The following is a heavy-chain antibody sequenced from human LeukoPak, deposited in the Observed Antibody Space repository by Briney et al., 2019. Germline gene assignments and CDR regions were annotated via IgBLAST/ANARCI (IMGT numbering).Heavy chain of an antibody. CDR1: GYTFTAYY. V-gene: IGHV1-2*02. CDR2: IHPNSGGT. CDR3: TRTSSTNWFDP. Sequence: ASVKVSCKASGYTFTAYYIHWVRQAPGQGLEWMGWIHPNSGGTNSAQKFQGRVTMTRDTSISTAYMELSRLRSDDTAVYYCTRTSSTNWFDPWGQGTLVTVSS. J-gene: IGHJ5*02.